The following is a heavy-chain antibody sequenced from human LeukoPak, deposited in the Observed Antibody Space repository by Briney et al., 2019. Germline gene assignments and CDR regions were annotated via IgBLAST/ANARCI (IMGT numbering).Heavy chain of an antibody. CDR3: ARDLGCSGGSCYFDALDI. J-gene: IGHJ3*02. V-gene: IGHV3-48*03. CDR2: ISSSGSTI. D-gene: IGHD2-15*01. CDR1: GFTFSSYE. Sequence: GGSLRLSCAASGFTFSSYEMNWVRQAPGKGLEWVSYISSSGSTIYYADSVKGRFTISRDNAKNSLYLQMNSLRAEDTAVYYCARDLGCSGGSCYFDALDIWGQGTMVTVSS.